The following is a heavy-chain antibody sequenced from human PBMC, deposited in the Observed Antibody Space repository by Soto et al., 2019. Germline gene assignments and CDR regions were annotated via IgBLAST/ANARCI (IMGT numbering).Heavy chain of an antibody. CDR1: GGSISSYY. CDR3: ARMNWTQPYYFDY. V-gene: IGHV4-59*01. J-gene: IGHJ4*02. Sequence: PSETLSLTCTVSGGSISSYYWSWIRQPPGKGLEWIGYIYYSGSTNYNPSLKSRVTISVDTSKNQFSLKLSSVTAADTAVYYCARMNWTQPYYFDYWGQGTLVTVSS. D-gene: IGHD5-18*01. CDR2: IYYSGST.